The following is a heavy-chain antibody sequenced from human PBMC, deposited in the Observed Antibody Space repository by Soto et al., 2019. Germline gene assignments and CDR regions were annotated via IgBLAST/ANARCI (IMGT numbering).Heavy chain of an antibody. CDR3: ARRGSITVAVDY. CDR2: LHYRVNT. D-gene: IGHD6-19*01. V-gene: IGHV4-39*01. CDR1: GGPIDSSSYY. J-gene: IGHJ4*02. Sequence: QLQLQESGPGLVKASETLSLTCTVSGGPIDSSSYYWDWIRQPPGKGLEWIGSLHYRVNTYYNPSLKNRVTISIDTSKKQFYLRLSSVTATDTAVYYCARRGSITVAVDYWGQGTLLTVSS.